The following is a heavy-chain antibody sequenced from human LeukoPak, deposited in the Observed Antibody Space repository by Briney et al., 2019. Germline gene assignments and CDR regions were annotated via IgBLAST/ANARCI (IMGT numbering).Heavy chain of an antibody. Sequence: ASVKVPCKASEDIFSAYAIHWVRQAPGQRLEWMGWLNPVNGSTQYSQKFQDRVTITRDTSATTAYMELSSLRPEDTALYYCASFCSGGSCYRTYWGRGTLVTVSS. D-gene: IGHD2-15*01. CDR2: LNPVNGST. J-gene: IGHJ4*02. CDR1: EDIFSAYA. V-gene: IGHV1-3*01. CDR3: ASFCSGGSCYRTY.